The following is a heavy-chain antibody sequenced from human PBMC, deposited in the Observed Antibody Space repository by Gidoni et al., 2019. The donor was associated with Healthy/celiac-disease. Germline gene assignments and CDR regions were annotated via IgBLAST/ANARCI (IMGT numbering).Heavy chain of an antibody. J-gene: IGHJ3*02. D-gene: IGHD3-3*01. CDR2: IRSKAYGGTT. CDR3: TRVLEWLLLTSQYAFDI. CDR1: GFTFGDYA. V-gene: IGHV3-49*05. Sequence: EVQLVESGGGLVKPGRSLRLSCTASGFTFGDYAMSWFRQAPGKGLEWLGFIRSKAYGGTTEYAASVKGRFTISRDDSKSIAYLQMNSLKTEDTAVYYCTRVLEWLLLTSQYAFDIWGQGTMVTVSS.